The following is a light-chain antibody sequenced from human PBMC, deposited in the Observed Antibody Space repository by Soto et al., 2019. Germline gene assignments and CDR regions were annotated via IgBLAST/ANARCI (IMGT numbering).Light chain of an antibody. CDR2: DNN. V-gene: IGLV1-51*01. CDR3: GAWDGSLGAEV. J-gene: IGLJ3*02. Sequence: QTVLTQPPSVSAAPGQKVTISCSGSSSNIGNSYVSWYQQLPGTAPKLLIYDNNKRPSGIPDRFSGSKSATSATLGITGLQTGDEADYYCGAWDGSLGAEVFGGGTKVTVL. CDR1: SSNIGNSY.